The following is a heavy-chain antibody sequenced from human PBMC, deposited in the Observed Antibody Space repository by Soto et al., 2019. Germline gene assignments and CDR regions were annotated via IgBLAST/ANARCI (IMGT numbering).Heavy chain of an antibody. D-gene: IGHD3-10*01. J-gene: IGHJ6*03. Sequence: PGGSLRLSCAASGFTFSDYYMSWIRQAPGKGLAWVSYISSSGSTIYYADSVKGRFTISRDNAKNSLYLQMNSLRAEDTAVYYCARVYGSAYYYYYMDVWGKGTTVTVSS. CDR3: ARVYGSAYYYYYMDV. CDR2: ISSSGSTI. V-gene: IGHV3-11*01. CDR1: GFTFSDYY.